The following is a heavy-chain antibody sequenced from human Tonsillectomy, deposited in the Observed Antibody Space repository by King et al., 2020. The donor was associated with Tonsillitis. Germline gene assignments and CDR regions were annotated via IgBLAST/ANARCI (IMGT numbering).Heavy chain of an antibody. V-gene: IGHV4-59*01. Sequence: VQLQESGPGLVKPSETLSLTCTVSGGSISPYYWSWIRQPPGKGLEWIGYIYYSGTTNYNPSLKSRVTISVDTSKSQFSLKLSSVTAADTAVYYCARASQPSRAWSFDFWGQGTLVTVSS. J-gene: IGHJ4*02. CDR3: ARASQPSRAWSFDF. CDR2: IYYSGTT. D-gene: IGHD1-26*01. CDR1: GGSISPYY.